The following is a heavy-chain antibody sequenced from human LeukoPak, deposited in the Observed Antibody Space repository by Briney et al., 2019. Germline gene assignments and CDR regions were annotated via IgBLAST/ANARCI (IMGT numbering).Heavy chain of an antibody. CDR3: ARALNSNYYDSSGYYRLTFDY. V-gene: IGHV4-59*12. CDR2: IYYSGST. Sequence: SETLSLTCTVSGGSISSYYWSWIRQPPGKGLEWIGYIYYSGSTYYNPSLKSRVTISVDTSKNQFSLKLSSVTAADTAVYYCARALNSNYYDSSGYYRLTFDYWGQGTLVTVSS. CDR1: GGSISSYY. D-gene: IGHD3-22*01. J-gene: IGHJ4*02.